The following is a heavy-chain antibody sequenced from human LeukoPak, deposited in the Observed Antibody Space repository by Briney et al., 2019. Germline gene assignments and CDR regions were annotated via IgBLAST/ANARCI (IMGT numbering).Heavy chain of an antibody. J-gene: IGHJ4*02. Sequence: GGSLRLSCAASGFTFTDYYMSWIRQAPGKGLEWLSYISSSGSTIYYADSVKGRFTISRDNAKNSLYLQMNSLRAEDTAVYYCAIETRLRWTDYWGQGTLVTVSS. CDR2: ISSSGSTI. D-gene: IGHD5-24*01. V-gene: IGHV3-11*04. CDR1: GFTFTDYY. CDR3: AIETRLRWTDY.